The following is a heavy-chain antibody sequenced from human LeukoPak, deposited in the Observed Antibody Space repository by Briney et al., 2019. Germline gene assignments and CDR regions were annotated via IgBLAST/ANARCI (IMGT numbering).Heavy chain of an antibody. J-gene: IGHJ4*02. CDR1: GFTLDDHT. CDR2: INWDGSRI. V-gene: IGHV3-43*01. D-gene: IGHD3-10*01. Sequence: GGSLRLPCAASGFTLDDHTMHWVRHGPGKGLEWGSLINWDGSRITYADPVKGRFTISRDNRKNSLYLQMNSLKTEDTALYYCAKEHPSGSLDWGQGILVTVSS. CDR3: AKEHPSGSLD.